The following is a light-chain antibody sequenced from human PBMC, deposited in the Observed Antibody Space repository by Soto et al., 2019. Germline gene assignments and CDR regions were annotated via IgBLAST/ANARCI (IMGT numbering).Light chain of an antibody. CDR1: QTLVHSDGIAY. CDR3: MQGTHWPIT. Sequence: DFLTTQSPGSLPFTLGQPSSISCRSNQTLVHSDGIAYFSWFQQRPGRSPRRLIYKVSNRDSGVTARFSGSGSGTDFALKISRVEAEDVGVYYCMQGTHWPITFGQGTRLEIK. CDR2: KVS. V-gene: IGKV2-30*02. J-gene: IGKJ5*01.